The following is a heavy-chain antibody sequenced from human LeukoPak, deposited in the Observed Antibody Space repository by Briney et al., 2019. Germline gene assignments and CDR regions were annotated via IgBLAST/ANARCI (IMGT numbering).Heavy chain of an antibody. CDR3: ARDPLIRGYSYGYDY. CDR2: INPSGVST. D-gene: IGHD5-18*01. Sequence: ASVTVSCKASGYTFTSYYMHWVRQAPGQGLEWMGIINPSGVSTIYAQKFQGRVTMTRDTSTSTVYMELSSLRSEDTAVYYCARDPLIRGYSYGYDYWGEGTMVTVSS. J-gene: IGHJ4*02. CDR1: GYTFTSYY. V-gene: IGHV1-46*01.